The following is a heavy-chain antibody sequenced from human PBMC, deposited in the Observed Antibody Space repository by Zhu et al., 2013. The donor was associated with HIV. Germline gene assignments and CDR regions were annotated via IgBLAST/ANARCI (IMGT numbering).Heavy chain of an antibody. V-gene: IGHV4-61*01. CDR2: IYYSGST. D-gene: IGHD2-15*01. CDR3: ARDIPYLEVVTGRGMDV. J-gene: IGHJ6*02. Sequence: QVQLQESGPGLVKPSETLSLTCTVSGGSVSSGSYYWSWIRQPSGKGLEWIGYIYYSGSTNYNPSLKSRVTISVDTSKNQFSLKLSSVTAADTAVYYCARDIPYLEVVTGRGMDVWGQGTTGHRLL. CDR1: GGSVSSGSYY.